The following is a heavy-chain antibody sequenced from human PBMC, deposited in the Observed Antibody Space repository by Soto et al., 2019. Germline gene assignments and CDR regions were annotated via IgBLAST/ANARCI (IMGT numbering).Heavy chain of an antibody. D-gene: IGHD6-13*01. V-gene: IGHV3-23*01. CDR1: GFTFSSYA. Sequence: GGSLRLSCAASGFTFSSYAMSWVRQAPGKGLEWVSAISGSGGSTYYADSVKGRFTISRDNSKNTLYLQMNSLRAEDTAVYYCAKALRRPGIAAAGTIGGFDYWGQGTLVTVS. CDR2: ISGSGGST. J-gene: IGHJ4*02. CDR3: AKALRRPGIAAAGTIGGFDY.